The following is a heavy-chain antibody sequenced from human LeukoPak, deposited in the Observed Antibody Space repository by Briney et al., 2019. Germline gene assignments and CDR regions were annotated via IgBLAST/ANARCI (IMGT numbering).Heavy chain of an antibody. Sequence: GESLKISCKGSGYSFTTYWIGWVRQMPGKGLEWMGIIYPDDSDTRYSPSFQGQITISADKSISTAYLQWGSLKASDTAIYYCTRLCFSTSCLDYWGQGTLVTVSS. D-gene: IGHD2-2*01. V-gene: IGHV5-51*01. CDR3: TRLCFSTSCLDY. CDR2: IYPDDSDT. J-gene: IGHJ4*02. CDR1: GYSFTTYW.